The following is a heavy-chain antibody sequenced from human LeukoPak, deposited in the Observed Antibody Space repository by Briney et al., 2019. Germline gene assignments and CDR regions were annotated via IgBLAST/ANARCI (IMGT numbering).Heavy chain of an antibody. CDR2: INAGSGNT. CDR1: GYTFTTYA. V-gene: IGHV1-3*01. J-gene: IGHJ4*02. Sequence: ASVKVSCKASGYTFTTYAMHWVRQAPGQSLEWMGWINAGSGNTKYSQKFQGRVTITADESTSTAYMELSSLRSEDTAVYYCAREEVVGAHTFDYWGQGTLVTVSS. D-gene: IGHD1-26*01. CDR3: AREEVVGAHTFDY.